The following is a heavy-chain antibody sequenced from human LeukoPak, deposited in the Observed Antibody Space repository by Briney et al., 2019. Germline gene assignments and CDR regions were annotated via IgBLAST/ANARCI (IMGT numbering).Heavy chain of an antibody. J-gene: IGHJ4*02. Sequence: ASGPTLVNPTQTLTLTCTFSGFSLSTRGMCVSWIRQPPGKALEWLARIGWDDDKYYSTSLKTRLTISKDTSKNQVVLTMTNMDPVDTATYYCARHAGVYRSSWYEIDYWGQGTLVTVSS. CDR3: ARHAGVYRSSWYEIDY. CDR1: GFSLSTRGMC. V-gene: IGHV2-70*11. D-gene: IGHD6-13*01. CDR2: IGWDDDK.